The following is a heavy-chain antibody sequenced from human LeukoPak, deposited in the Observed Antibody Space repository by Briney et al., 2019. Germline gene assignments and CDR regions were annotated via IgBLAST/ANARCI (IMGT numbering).Heavy chain of an antibody. CDR2: IYHSGTT. J-gene: IGHJ5*02. V-gene: IGHV4-31*03. Sequence: SQTLSLTCTVSGGSISSGGYYWGWIRQLPGKGYEWIGFIYHSGTTFYNPSLRSRITISVDTSNNQFSLKVSSMTAAGTAVYYCARATDYTNWFDPWGQGTLVTVSS. CDR3: ARATDYTNWFDP. D-gene: IGHD5-12*01. CDR1: GGSISSGGYY.